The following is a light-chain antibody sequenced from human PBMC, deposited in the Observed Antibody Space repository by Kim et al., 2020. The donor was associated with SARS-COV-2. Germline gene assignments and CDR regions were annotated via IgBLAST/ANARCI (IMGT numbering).Light chain of an antibody. CDR1: QSVSSN. Sequence: EIMMTQSPATLSVSPGERATLSCRASQSVSSNLAWYQQKPGQAPRLLIYGASTRVTGIPARFSGSGSGTEFILTISSLQSEDFAVYYCQEYDTWPVFGQGTKVDIK. CDR2: GAS. J-gene: IGKJ1*01. V-gene: IGKV3-15*01. CDR3: QEYDTWPV.